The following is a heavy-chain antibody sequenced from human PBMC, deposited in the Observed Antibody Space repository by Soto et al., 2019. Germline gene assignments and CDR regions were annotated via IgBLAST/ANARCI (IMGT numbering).Heavy chain of an antibody. CDR3: ASPFRAARRRYYGMAV. D-gene: IGHD6-6*01. Sequence: QVQLQESGPGLVKPSETLSLTCTVSGGSVSSGSYYWSGIRQPPGTVLEWIGYSYYSGSTHYNPSLKSRGTISVDTSKNQFSLKLSSVTAADTAVYYCASPFRAARRRYYGMAVWGQGTTVTVAS. CDR1: GGSVSSGSYY. CDR2: SYYSGST. J-gene: IGHJ6*02. V-gene: IGHV4-61*01.